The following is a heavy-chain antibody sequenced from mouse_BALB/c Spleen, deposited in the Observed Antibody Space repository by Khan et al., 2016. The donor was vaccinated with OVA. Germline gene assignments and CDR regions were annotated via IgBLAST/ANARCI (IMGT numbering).Heavy chain of an antibody. Sequence: VRLQQSGAELVRPGALVKLSCKASGFNIKDYYMHWVKQRPEQGLVWIGRIDPENGDTIYDPMFPGQASITSDTSSKTAYLQLSSLTSDDTAVYYCARDGYSPWFAYWGQGTLVTVSA. J-gene: IGHJ3*01. V-gene: IGHV14-1*02. CDR1: GFNIKDYY. D-gene: IGHD2-3*01. CDR3: ARDGYSPWFAY. CDR2: IDPENGDT.